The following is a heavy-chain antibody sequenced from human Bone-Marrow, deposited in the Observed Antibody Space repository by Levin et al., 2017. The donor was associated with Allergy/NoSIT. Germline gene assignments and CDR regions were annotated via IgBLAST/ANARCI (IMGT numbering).Heavy chain of an antibody. CDR2: ISGSGGST. V-gene: IGHV3-23*01. J-gene: IGHJ4*02. CDR1: GFPFSSYA. CDR3: AKLGTWGRALGY. Sequence: LSLTCAASGFPFSSYAMSWVRQAPGKGLEWVSAISGSGGSTYYADSVKGRFTISRDNSKNTLYLQMNSLRAEDTAVYYCAKLGTWGRALGYWGQGTLVTVSS. D-gene: IGHD1-1*01.